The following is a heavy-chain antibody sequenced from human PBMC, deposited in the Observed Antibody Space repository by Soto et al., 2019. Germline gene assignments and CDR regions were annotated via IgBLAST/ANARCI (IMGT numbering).Heavy chain of an antibody. D-gene: IGHD1-26*01. J-gene: IGHJ4*02. CDR3: AAEGRGSGSYYFYFDY. CDR2: IVVGSGNT. Sequence: SVKVSCKASGFTFTSSAVQWVRQARGQRLEWIGWIVVGSGNTNYAQKFQERVTITRDMCTSTAYMELSSLRSEDTAVYYCAAEGRGSGSYYFYFDYWGQGTLVTVSS. V-gene: IGHV1-58*01. CDR1: GFTFTSSA.